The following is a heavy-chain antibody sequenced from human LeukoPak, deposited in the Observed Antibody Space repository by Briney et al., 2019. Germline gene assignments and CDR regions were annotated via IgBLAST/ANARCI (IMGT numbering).Heavy chain of an antibody. D-gene: IGHD6-13*01. CDR2: ISGSGGST. J-gene: IGHJ6*03. Sequence: GGSLRLSCAASGFTFSSYGMSWVRQAPGKGLEWGSAISGSGGSTYYADSVKGRFTISRDNSKNTLYLQMNSLRAEDTAVYYCAKENRQQLATVYYYYYMDVWGKGTTVTISS. CDR3: AKENRQQLATVYYYYYMDV. CDR1: GFTFSSYG. V-gene: IGHV3-23*01.